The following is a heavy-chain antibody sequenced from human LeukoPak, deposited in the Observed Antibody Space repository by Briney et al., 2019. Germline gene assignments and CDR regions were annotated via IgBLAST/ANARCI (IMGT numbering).Heavy chain of an antibody. V-gene: IGHV3-20*04. J-gene: IGHJ4*02. CDR3: ARDPYSSGRASYYFDY. Sequence: PGGSLRLSCAASGFTFDDYGMTWVRQAPGKGLEWVSGINWNGDSTGYADSVKGRFTISRDNAKNALYLQMNSLRAEDTALYYCARDPYSSGRASYYFDYWGQGTLVTVSS. D-gene: IGHD6-19*01. CDR2: INWNGDST. CDR1: GFTFDDYG.